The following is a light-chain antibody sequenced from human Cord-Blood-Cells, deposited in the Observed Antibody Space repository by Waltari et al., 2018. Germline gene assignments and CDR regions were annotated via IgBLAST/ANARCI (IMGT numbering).Light chain of an antibody. V-gene: IGLV2-14*01. CDR1: SSDVGGYNY. Sequence: QSALTQPASVSGSPGQSITISCTGTSSDVGGYNYVSGYQQHPGKAPKLMICEVSNRPSGVSNRFSGSKSGNTASLTISGLQAEDEADYYCSSYTSSSTPYVFGTGTKVTVL. J-gene: IGLJ1*01. CDR3: SSYTSSSTPYV. CDR2: EVS.